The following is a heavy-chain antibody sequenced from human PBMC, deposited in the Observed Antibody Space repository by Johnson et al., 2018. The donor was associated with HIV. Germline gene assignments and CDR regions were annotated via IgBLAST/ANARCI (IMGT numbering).Heavy chain of an antibody. V-gene: IGHV3-30-3*01. D-gene: IGHD3-16*01. CDR2: ISYDGSNK. Sequence: QVQLVESGGGVVQPGRSLRLSCAASGFTFSSYAMHWVRQAPGKGLEWVAVISYDGSNKYYADSVKGRFTISRDNSKNTLYLQMNSLGAEDTAVYYCACLAHDAFDIWGQGTMVTVSS. CDR3: ACLAHDAFDI. CDR1: GFTFSSYA. J-gene: IGHJ3*02.